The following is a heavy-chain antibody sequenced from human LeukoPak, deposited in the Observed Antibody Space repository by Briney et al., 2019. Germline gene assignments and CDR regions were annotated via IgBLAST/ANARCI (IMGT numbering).Heavy chain of an antibody. J-gene: IGHJ6*03. Sequence: SETLSLTCTVSGGSISSYYWSWIRQPAGKGLEWIGRVYTSGSTNYNPSLKSRVTMSVDTSKNQFSLELSSVTAADTAVYYCARDLEAITMVRGQSSGYYYYYMDVWGKGTTVTISS. V-gene: IGHV4-4*07. D-gene: IGHD3-10*01. CDR2: VYTSGST. CDR1: GGSISSYY. CDR3: ARDLEAITMVRGQSSGYYYYYMDV.